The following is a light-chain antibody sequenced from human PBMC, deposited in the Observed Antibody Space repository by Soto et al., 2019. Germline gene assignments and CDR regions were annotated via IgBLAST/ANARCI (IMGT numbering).Light chain of an antibody. CDR3: QHCSDYPWT. CDR2: KTS. Sequence: DIHMTQSPSTLSASVGDRVTITCRASQSITMRLAWYQQKPGKAPNLLIYKTSSLESGVPSRFSGSGSETEFTLTISSLQPDDFATYYCQHCSDYPWTFGQGTKVEVK. V-gene: IGKV1-5*03. J-gene: IGKJ1*01. CDR1: QSITMR.